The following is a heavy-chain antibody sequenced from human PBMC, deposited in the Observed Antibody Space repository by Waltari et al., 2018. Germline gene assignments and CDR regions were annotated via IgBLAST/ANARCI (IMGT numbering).Heavy chain of an antibody. CDR3: ARINYYYDSSGYSDY. D-gene: IGHD3-22*01. J-gene: IGHJ4*02. CDR2: IYYSGST. V-gene: IGHV4-39*01. CDR1: GGSISSSSYY. Sequence: QLQLQESGPGLVKPSETLSLTCTVSGGSISSSSYYWGWIRQPPGKGLEWLGSIYYSGSTYYNPSLKSRVTISVDTSKNQFSLKLSSVTAADTAVYYCARINYYYDSSGYSDYWGQGTLVTVSS.